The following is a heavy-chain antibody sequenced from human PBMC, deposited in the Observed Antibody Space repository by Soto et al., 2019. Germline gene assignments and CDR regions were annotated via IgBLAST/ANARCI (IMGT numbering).Heavy chain of an antibody. CDR2: ISVYSGHT. D-gene: IGHD5-12*01. V-gene: IGHV1-18*01. J-gene: IGHJ4*02. CDR3: ARCDFGGYVPPLDH. Sequence: QVHLMQSGAEVKSPGASVRVSCKASGYTFSSYGVSWVRQAPGQGLEFMGWISVYSGHTNYAQKFQGRVTMTTDTSTSTAYMELRSLRSADTAVYCCARCDFGGYVPPLDHWGQGTLVTVSA. CDR1: GYTFSSYG.